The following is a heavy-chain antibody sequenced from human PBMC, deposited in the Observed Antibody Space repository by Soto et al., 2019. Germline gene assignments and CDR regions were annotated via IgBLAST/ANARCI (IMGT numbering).Heavy chain of an antibody. V-gene: IGHV4-31*03. J-gene: IGHJ4*02. CDR2: IYYSGST. Sequence: QVQLQESGPGLVKPSQTLSLTCTVSGGSISSGGYYWSWIRQHPGKGLEWIGYIYYSGSTYYNPSLKSRVTISVDTSKNQFSLKLSSVTAADTAVDYCARNRIRSSDFDYWGQGTLVTVSS. D-gene: IGHD3-10*01. CDR3: ARNRIRSSDFDY. CDR1: GGSISSGGYY.